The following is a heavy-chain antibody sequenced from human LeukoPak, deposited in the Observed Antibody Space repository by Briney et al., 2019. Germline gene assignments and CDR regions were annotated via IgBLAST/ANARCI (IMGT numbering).Heavy chain of an antibody. CDR3: ARDAKIVGATYTIDY. D-gene: IGHD1-26*01. J-gene: IGHJ4*02. V-gene: IGHV4-34*01. CDR1: GGSFSGYY. CDR2: INHSGST. Sequence: SETLSLTCAVYGGSFSGYYWSWIRQPPGKGLEWIGEINHSGSTNYNPSLKSRVTISVDTSKNQFSLKLSSVTAADTAVYYCARDAKIVGATYTIDYWGQRTLVTVSS.